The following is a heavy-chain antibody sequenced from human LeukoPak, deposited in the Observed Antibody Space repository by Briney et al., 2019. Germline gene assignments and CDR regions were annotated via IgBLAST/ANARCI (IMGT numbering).Heavy chain of an antibody. CDR2: IYTSGST. CDR1: DGSISSGSYY. CDR3: TRGERGSPV. Sequence: SETLSLTCTVSDGSISSGSYYWSWIRQPAGKGLEWIGRIYTSGSTNYNPSLKSRVTISLDTSKNQFSLKLSSVTAADTAVYYCTRGERGSPVWGQGTMVTVSS. D-gene: IGHD3-16*01. J-gene: IGHJ3*01. V-gene: IGHV4-61*02.